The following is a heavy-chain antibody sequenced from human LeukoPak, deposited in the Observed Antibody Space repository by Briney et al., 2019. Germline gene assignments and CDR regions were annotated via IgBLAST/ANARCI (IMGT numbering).Heavy chain of an antibody. CDR2: IYYSGST. CDR1: GCSISSSSYY. CDR3: ARQGWFGELLSPLDY. Sequence: PSETLSFTCTVSGCSISSSSYYWGWIRQPPGKGLEWIGSIYYSGSTYYNPSLKSRVTISVDTSKHQFSLKLSSVTAADTAVYYCARQGWFGELLSPLDYWGQGTLVTVSS. V-gene: IGHV4-39*01. D-gene: IGHD3-10*01. J-gene: IGHJ4*02.